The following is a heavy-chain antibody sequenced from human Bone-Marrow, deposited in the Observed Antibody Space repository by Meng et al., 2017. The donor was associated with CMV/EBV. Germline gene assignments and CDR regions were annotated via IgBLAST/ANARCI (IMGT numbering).Heavy chain of an antibody. Sequence: QGLLQQWGECLLTPSDTLSLTCAFYGESFSPYIWTWIRQPPGKGLEWIGEINHSGSTNYNPSLKSRVTISVDTSKNQFSLKLTSVTAADSALYYCARGKYSGGYYPLDYWGQGTLVTVSS. CDR2: INHSGST. CDR1: GESFSPYI. CDR3: ARGKYSGGYYPLDY. V-gene: IGHV4-34*01. J-gene: IGHJ4*02. D-gene: IGHD3-22*01.